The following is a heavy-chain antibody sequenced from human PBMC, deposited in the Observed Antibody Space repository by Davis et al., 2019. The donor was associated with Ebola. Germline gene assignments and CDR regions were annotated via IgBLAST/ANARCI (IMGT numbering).Heavy chain of an antibody. CDR2: ISAYNGNT. D-gene: IGHD2-15*01. V-gene: IGHV1-18*01. Sequence: ASVKVSCKASGYTFTSYAMHWVRQAPGQGLEWMGWISAYNGNTNYAQKLQGRVTMTTYTSTSTAYMELRSLRSDDTAVYYCARDGSIVVVVAATGNYYYGMDVWGKGTTVTVSS. CDR3: ARDGSIVVVVAATGNYYYGMDV. CDR1: GYTFTSYA. J-gene: IGHJ6*04.